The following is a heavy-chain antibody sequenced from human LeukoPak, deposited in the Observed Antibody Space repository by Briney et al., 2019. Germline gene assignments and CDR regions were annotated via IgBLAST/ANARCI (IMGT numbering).Heavy chain of an antibody. CDR3: AREQLGHFDY. V-gene: IGHV1-46*01. D-gene: IGHD6-6*01. CDR1: GYTFTSYG. J-gene: IGHJ4*02. Sequence: ASVKVSCKASGYTFTSYGISWVRQAPGQGLEWMGIINPSGGSTSYAQKFQGRVTMTRDTSTSTVYMELSSLRSEDTAVYYCAREQLGHFDYWGQGTLVTVSS. CDR2: INPSGGST.